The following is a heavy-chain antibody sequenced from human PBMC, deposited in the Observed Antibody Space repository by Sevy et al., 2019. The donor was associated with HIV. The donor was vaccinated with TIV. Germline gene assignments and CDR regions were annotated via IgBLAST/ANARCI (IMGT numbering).Heavy chain of an antibody. CDR2: ISAYNGNT. J-gene: IGHJ6*02. V-gene: IGHV1-18*01. CDR3: ARDPYYDFWSGYSYYYYYYGMDV. D-gene: IGHD3-3*01. Sequence: ASVKVSCKASGYTFTSYGISWVRQAPGQGLEWMGWISAYNGNTNYAQKLQDRVTMTTDTSTSTAYMELRSLRSDDTAVYYCARDPYYDFWSGYSYYYYYYGMDVWGQGTTVTVSS. CDR1: GYTFTSYG.